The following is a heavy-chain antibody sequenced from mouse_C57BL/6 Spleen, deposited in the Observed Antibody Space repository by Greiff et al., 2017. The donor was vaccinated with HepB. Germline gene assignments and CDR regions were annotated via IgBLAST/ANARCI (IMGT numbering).Heavy chain of an antibody. J-gene: IGHJ4*01. Sequence: EVKLQESGAELVKPGASVKLSCTASGFNIKDYYMHWVKQRTEQGLEWIGRIDPEDGETKYAPKFQGKATITADTSSNTAYLQLSSLTSEDTAVYYCARHYGSSFLYYAMDYWGQGTSVTVSS. CDR2: IDPEDGET. CDR1: GFNIKDYY. D-gene: IGHD1-1*01. V-gene: IGHV14-2*01. CDR3: ARHYGSSFLYYAMDY.